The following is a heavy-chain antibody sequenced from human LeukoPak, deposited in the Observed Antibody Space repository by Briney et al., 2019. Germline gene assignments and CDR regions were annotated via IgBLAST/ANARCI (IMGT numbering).Heavy chain of an antibody. V-gene: IGHV4-34*01. D-gene: IGHD6-19*01. CDR2: INHSGST. Sequence: SETLSLTCAVYGGSFSGYYWSWIRQPPGKGLEWIGEINHSGSTNYNPSLKSRVTISVDTSKNQFPLKLSSVTAADTAVYYCACRRGYGSGWYWSYWGQGTLVTVSS. J-gene: IGHJ4*02. CDR1: GGSFSGYY. CDR3: ACRRGYGSGWYWSY.